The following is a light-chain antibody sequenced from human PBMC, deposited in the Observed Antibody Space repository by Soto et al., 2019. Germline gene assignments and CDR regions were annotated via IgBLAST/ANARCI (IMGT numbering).Light chain of an antibody. CDR2: GNN. J-gene: IGLJ2*01. CDR1: SSNIGAGYD. V-gene: IGLV1-40*01. Sequence: QTVVTQPPSVSGAPGQRVTISCTGSSSNIGAGYDVHWYQQLPGTAPKLLIYGNNNRPSGVPDRFSGSKSGTSASLAITGLQAADEADYYCQSYDSSLSGSVVFGGGTQLTV. CDR3: QSYDSSLSGSVV.